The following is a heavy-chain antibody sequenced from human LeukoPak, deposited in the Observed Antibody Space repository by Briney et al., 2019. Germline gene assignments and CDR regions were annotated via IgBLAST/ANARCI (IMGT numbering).Heavy chain of an antibody. V-gene: IGHV3-23*01. J-gene: IGHJ4*02. CDR2: ISGSGGST. D-gene: IGHD3-16*01. CDR3: GWGVDY. Sequence: GGSLRLSCAASVFIFSSYAMSWVRQAPGKGLEGVSAISGSGGSTYYADSVKDRFTISRDNSKNTLYLQMNSLRAEYTAVYYCGWGVDYWGQEPLVTVPS. CDR1: VFIFSSYA.